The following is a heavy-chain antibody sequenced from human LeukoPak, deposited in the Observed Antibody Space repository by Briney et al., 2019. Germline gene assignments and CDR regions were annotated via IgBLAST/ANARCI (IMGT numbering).Heavy chain of an antibody. J-gene: IGHJ3*02. V-gene: IGHV4-4*07. CDR3: ARDGYCSGGSCYSGYAFDI. Sequence: SETLSLTCTVSGGSISSYYWSWIRQPAGKGLEWIGRIYTSGSTNYNSSLKSRVTMSVDTSKNQFSLKLSSVTAADTAVYYCARDGYCSGGSCYSGYAFDIWGQGTMVTVSS. D-gene: IGHD2-15*01. CDR2: IYTSGST. CDR1: GGSISSYY.